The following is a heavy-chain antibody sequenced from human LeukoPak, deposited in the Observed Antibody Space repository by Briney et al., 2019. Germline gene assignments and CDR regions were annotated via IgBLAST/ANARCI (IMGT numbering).Heavy chain of an antibody. CDR3: ARGDTTTDAFDK. CDR2: ISAYNGNT. CDR1: GYTFTSYG. J-gene: IGHJ3*02. V-gene: IGHV1-18*01. D-gene: IGHD5-12*01. Sequence: ASVKVSCKASGYTFTSYGISWVRQAPGQGLEWMGWISAYNGNTNYAQKLQGRVTMTTDTSTSTAYMELSRLRSDDTGVYYCARGDTTTDAFDKWGQGTMVTVSS.